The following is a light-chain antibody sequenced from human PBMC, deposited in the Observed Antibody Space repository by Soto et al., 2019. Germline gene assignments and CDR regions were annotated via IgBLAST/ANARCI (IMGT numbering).Light chain of an antibody. V-gene: IGKV1-5*03. CDR3: QQYNSYSRT. Sequence: DIQMTQSPSTLSASVGDRVNITCRASQSISSWLAWYQQKPGKAPKLLIYKASSLESGVPSRFSGSGSGTESTLTISSLQPDDFATYYCQQYNSYSRTFGQGTKVDIK. CDR2: KAS. J-gene: IGKJ1*01. CDR1: QSISSW.